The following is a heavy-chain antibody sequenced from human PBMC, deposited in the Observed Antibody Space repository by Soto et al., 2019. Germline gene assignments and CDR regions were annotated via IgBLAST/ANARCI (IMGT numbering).Heavy chain of an antibody. CDR1: GGSINSGGYY. D-gene: IGHD6-13*01. J-gene: IGHJ4*02. CDR2: IFYSGST. Sequence: QVQLQESGPGLVKPSQTLSLICTVSGGSINSGGYYWNWIRQHPGKGLEWIGYIFYSGSTYYNPFLRSRVTLSADTSENQFSLNLSSVTAADTAVYFCARGYRQSGSSSRWVFDYWGQGTLVNVSS. V-gene: IGHV4-31*03. CDR3: ARGYRQSGSSSRWVFDY.